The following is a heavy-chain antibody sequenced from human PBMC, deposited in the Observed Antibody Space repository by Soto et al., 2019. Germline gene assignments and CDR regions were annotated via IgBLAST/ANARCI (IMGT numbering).Heavy chain of an antibody. CDR2: IIPIFGTA. V-gene: IGHV1-69*12. D-gene: IGHD3-22*01. CDR3: ARDRGPSSGYYPYWFDP. CDR1: GGTFSSYA. J-gene: IGHJ5*02. Sequence: VQLVQSGAEVKKPGSSVKVSCKASGGTFSSYAISWVRQAPGQGLEWMGEIIPIFGTANYAKKFQGRVTITADESTSTAYMELSSLRSEDTAVYYCARDRGPSSGYYPYWFDPWGQGTLVTVSS.